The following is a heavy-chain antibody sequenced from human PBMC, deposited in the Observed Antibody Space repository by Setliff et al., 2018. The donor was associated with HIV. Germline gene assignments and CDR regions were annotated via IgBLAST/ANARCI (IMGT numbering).Heavy chain of an antibody. CDR2: TYPDDSTT. CDR1: GYNFSDYW. Sequence: SLKISCKASGYNFSDYWIGWVRQMPGKGLEWMGVTYPDDSTTRYSPSLEGQVTISADRSINTAFLQWSSLEASDTAMYYCIRRRRAPGAADLESYWGQGTLVTVSS. J-gene: IGHJ4*02. CDR3: IRRRRAPGAADLESY. D-gene: IGHD7-27*01. V-gene: IGHV5-51*01.